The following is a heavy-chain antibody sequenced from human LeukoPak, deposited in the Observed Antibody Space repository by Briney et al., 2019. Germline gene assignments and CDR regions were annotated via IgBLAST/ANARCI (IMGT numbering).Heavy chain of an antibody. Sequence: GGSVKLSCTASGYSFTSYDINWVRQAPGQGLEWVSWINRNSGNTCYAQTLKGRVTITRNHSKNTPYLQMNSLRAEDTAVYYCAKHSYYCDSSGYSSYFDYWGQGTLVTVSS. CDR1: GYSFTSYD. D-gene: IGHD3-22*01. CDR2: INRNSGNT. J-gene: IGHJ4*02. V-gene: IGHV3-23*01. CDR3: AKHSYYCDSSGYSSYFDY.